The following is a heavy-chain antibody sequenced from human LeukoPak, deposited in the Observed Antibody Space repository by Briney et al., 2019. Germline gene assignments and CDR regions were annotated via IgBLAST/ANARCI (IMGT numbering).Heavy chain of an antibody. V-gene: IGHV4-34*01. CDR3: AREGYYDSSGYYYENGAFDI. CDR2: INHSGST. J-gene: IGHJ3*02. CDR1: GGSFSGYY. Sequence: PSETLSLTCAVYGGSFSGYYWSWIRQPPGKGLEWIGEINHSGSTNYNPSLKSRVTISVDTSKNQFSLKLSSVTAADTAVYYCAREGYYDSSGYYYENGAFDIWGQGTMVTVSS. D-gene: IGHD3-22*01.